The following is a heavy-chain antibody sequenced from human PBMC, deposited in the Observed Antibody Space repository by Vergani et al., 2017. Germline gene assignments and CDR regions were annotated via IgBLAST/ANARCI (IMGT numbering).Heavy chain of an antibody. CDR2: IDHTGRP. CDR1: GGSFTSYH. V-gene: IGHV4-34*10. Sequence: QVQLQESGPGLVKPSETLTLTCVVNGGSFTSYHWTWIRQSPGEGLEWVGDIDHTGRPDYNPSLKSRLIMSVDKSRNQFSLTLNSVTATDTAIYFCARVNTETNGHLYYYYYMDVWGQGTAVTVS. CDR3: ARVNTETNGHLYYYYYMDV. D-gene: IGHD4-11*01. J-gene: IGHJ6*03.